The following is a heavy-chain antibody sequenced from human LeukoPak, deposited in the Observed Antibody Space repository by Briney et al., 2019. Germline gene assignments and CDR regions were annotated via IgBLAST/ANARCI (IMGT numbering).Heavy chain of an antibody. CDR3: ARAGRWEGRPHAFDI. J-gene: IGHJ3*02. CDR1: GGSMSRYY. Sequence: SETLSLTCTVSGGSMSRYYWSWIRQPPGKGLEWIGYIYYSGSTNYNPSLKSRVTISVDTSKNQFSLKLSSVTAADTAVYYCARAGRWEGRPHAFDIWGQGTMVAVSS. V-gene: IGHV4-59*01. D-gene: IGHD1-26*01. CDR2: IYYSGST.